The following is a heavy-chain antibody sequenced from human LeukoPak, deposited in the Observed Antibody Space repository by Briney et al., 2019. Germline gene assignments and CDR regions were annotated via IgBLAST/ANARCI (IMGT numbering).Heavy chain of an antibody. J-gene: IGHJ4*02. D-gene: IGHD1-26*01. Sequence: PGGSLRLSCAASGFTFSSYAMHWVRQAPGKGLEWVAVISYDGSNKYYADSVEGRFTISRDNSKNTLYLQMNSLRAEDTAVYCCARDRVGATDYFDYWGQGTLVTVSS. CDR1: GFTFSSYA. CDR2: ISYDGSNK. V-gene: IGHV3-30-3*01. CDR3: ARDRVGATDYFDY.